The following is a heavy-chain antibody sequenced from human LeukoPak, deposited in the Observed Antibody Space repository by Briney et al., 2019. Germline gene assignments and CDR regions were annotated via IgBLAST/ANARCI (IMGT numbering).Heavy chain of an antibody. V-gene: IGHV4-31*03. D-gene: IGHD3-10*01. CDR1: GGSISSGGYY. CDR3: ARGMVRGVRYYYYGMDV. Sequence: SETLSLTCTVSGGSISSGGYYWSWIRQHPGKGLEWLGYIYYSGSTYYHPSLKSRATISVDTSKNQFSLKLGSVTAADTAVYYCARGMVRGVRYYYYGMDVWGKGTTVTVSS. J-gene: IGHJ6*04. CDR2: IYYSGST.